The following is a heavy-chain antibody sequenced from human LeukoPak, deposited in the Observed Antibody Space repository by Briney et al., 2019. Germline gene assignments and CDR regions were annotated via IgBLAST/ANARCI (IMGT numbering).Heavy chain of an antibody. CDR3: AKWLVGRYFQH. J-gene: IGHJ1*01. CDR2: ISGSGGST. CDR1: GFTFSSYA. D-gene: IGHD6-19*01. V-gene: IGHV3-23*01. Sequence: GGSLRLSCAASGFTFSSYAMSWVRQAPGKGLEWVSSISGSGGSTYYADSVKGRFTISRDNSKNTLYLQMNSLRAEDTAVYYCAKWLVGRYFQHWGQGTLVTVSS.